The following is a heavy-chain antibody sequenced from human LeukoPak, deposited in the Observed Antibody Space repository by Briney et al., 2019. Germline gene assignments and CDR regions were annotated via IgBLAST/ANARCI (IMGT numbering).Heavy chain of an antibody. D-gene: IGHD5-18*01. J-gene: IGHJ6*02. CDR3: ARGPIQLWIHNGIDV. CDR2: IRSKAYGGTT. Sequence: GGSLRLSCTASGFIFGDHAMSWVRQAPGKGLECVGFIRSKAYGGTTEYGASVKGRFTISRDDSRGVAYLQMDNLETEDSGVYYCARGPIQLWIHNGIDVWGQGTTVTVSS. V-gene: IGHV3-49*04. CDR1: GFIFGDHA.